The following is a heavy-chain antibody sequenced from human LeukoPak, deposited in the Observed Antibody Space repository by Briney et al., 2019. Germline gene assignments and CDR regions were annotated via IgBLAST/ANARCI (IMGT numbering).Heavy chain of an antibody. CDR3: ARARLPNAYFDY. Sequence: GASVKVSCKASGCTFTSYGISWVRQAPGEGLEWMGWISSYDGSTNYAQKFQDRVTVTTDTSTSTVYMELRSLRSDDTAVYYCARARLPNAYFDYWGQGTLVTVSS. V-gene: IGHV1-18*01. D-gene: IGHD2-21*01. CDR2: ISSYDGST. J-gene: IGHJ4*02. CDR1: GCTFTSYG.